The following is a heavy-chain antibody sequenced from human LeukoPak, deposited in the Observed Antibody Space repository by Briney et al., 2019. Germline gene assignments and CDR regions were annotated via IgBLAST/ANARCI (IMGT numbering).Heavy chain of an antibody. CDR2: IYYSGST. J-gene: IGHJ6*03. CDR3: ARSTPLPSKMATSKGLSYYYYMDV. Sequence: PSQTLSLTCTVSGGTISSGSYYWSWIRQPPGKGLEWIGYIYYSGSTNYNPSLKSRVTISVDTSKNQFSLKLSSVTAADTAVYYCARSTPLPSKMATSKGLSYYYYMDVWGKGTTVTVSS. V-gene: IGHV4-61*01. D-gene: IGHD5-24*01. CDR1: GGTISSGSYY.